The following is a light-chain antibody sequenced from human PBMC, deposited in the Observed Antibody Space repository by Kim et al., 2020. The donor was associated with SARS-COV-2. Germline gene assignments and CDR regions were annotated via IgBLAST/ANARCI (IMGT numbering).Light chain of an antibody. CDR3: QQYYNWPPFT. Sequence: VSPGERATLSCRASESVSSSLAWYQQKPGQAPRLLIYGASTRATGVPARFSGSGSGTEFTLTISSLQSEDFAVFYCQQYYNWPPFTFGQGTKLEIK. CDR1: ESVSSS. CDR2: GAS. V-gene: IGKV3-15*01. J-gene: IGKJ2*01.